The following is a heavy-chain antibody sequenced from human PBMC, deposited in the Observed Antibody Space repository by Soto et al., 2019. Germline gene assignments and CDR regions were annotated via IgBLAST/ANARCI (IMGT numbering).Heavy chain of an antibody. V-gene: IGHV3-64D*08. CDR1: GFTFSSYA. J-gene: IGHJ5*02. CDR2: ISSNGGST. Sequence: GGSLRLSCSASGFTFSSYAMHWVRQAPGKGLEYVSAISSNGGSTYYADSVKGRFTISRDNSKNTLYLQMSSLRAEDTAVYYCRILWFGELLDWFDPWGQGTLVTVSS. D-gene: IGHD3-10*01. CDR3: RILWFGELLDWFDP.